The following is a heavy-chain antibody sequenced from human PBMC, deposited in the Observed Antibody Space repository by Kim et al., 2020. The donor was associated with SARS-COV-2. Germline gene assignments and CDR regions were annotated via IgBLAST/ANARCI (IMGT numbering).Heavy chain of an antibody. CDR1: GYTFTSYG. D-gene: IGHD1-26*01. V-gene: IGHV1-18*04. J-gene: IGHJ3*02. CDR2: ISAYNGNT. CDR3: ARDLGIVGAITGGYDAFDI. Sequence: ASVKVSCKASGYTFTSYGISWVRQAPGQGLEWMGWISAYNGNTNYAQKLQGRVTMTTDTSTSTAYMELRSLRSDDTAVYYCARDLGIVGAITGGYDAFDIWGQGTMVTVSS.